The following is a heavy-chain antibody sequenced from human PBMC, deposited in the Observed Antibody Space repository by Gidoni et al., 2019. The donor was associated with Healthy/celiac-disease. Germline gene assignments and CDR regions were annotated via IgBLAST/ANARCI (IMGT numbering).Heavy chain of an antibody. Sequence: QVQLVESGGGVVQPGRSLRLSCAASGFTFSSYGMHWVRQAPGKGLEWVAVISDDGSNKYYADSVKGRFTISRDNSKNTLYLQMNSLRAEDTAVYYCARKGSIAVAGTYFDYWGQGTLVTVSS. CDR3: ARKGSIAVAGTYFDY. CDR2: ISDDGSNK. D-gene: IGHD6-19*01. J-gene: IGHJ4*02. CDR1: GFTFSSYG. V-gene: IGHV3-30*03.